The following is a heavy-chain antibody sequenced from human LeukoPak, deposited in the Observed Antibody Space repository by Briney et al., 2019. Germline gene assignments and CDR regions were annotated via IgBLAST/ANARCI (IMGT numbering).Heavy chain of an antibody. CDR2: IYYSGTT. CDR3: ARETAHYYDTSRGWFDP. CDR1: GGSISSNNY. J-gene: IGHJ5*02. D-gene: IGHD3-22*01. Sequence: SETLSLTCSVSGGSISSNNYWGWVRQPPGKGLEWIGYIYYSGTTNYNPSLKSRVTISVDTSKNQFSLKLSSVTAADTAVYYCARETAHYYDTSRGWFDPWGQGTLVTVSS. V-gene: IGHV4-61*01.